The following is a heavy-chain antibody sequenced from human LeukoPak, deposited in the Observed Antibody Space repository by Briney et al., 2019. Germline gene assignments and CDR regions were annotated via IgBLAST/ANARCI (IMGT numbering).Heavy chain of an antibody. D-gene: IGHD3-10*01. J-gene: IGHJ5*02. V-gene: IGHV3-21*01. Sequence: GGSLRLSCAASGFTLSDYHMNWVRQAPGKGLEWLSSITTISHYIYYAGAVRGRFTISRDNTKNSLYLQMNSLRGEDTAVYYCARSGGPGTYHQLRYNWFDPWGQGTLVTVSS. CDR1: GFTLSDYH. CDR2: ITTISHYI. CDR3: ARSGGPGTYHQLRYNWFDP.